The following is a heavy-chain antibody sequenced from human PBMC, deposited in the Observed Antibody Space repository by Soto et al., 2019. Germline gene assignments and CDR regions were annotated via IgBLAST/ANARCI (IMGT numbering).Heavy chain of an antibody. V-gene: IGHV3-9*01. CDR3: AKDMRSRITSPFNY. CDR2: ISWNGGNI. Sequence: ESGGGLVQPGRSLRLSCAVSGFRVDDYAMHWVRQAPGKGLEWASGISWNGGNIAYADSVKGRFTISRDNAKNSLYLQMNSLRAEDTAFYYCAKDMRSRITSPFNYWGQGSLVTVSS. D-gene: IGHD3-16*01. J-gene: IGHJ4*02. CDR1: GFRVDDYA.